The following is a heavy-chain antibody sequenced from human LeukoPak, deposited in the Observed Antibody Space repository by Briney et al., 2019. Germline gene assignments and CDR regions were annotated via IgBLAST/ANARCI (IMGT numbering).Heavy chain of an antibody. V-gene: IGHV1-18*01. D-gene: IGHD3-22*01. CDR2: ISVYNGNT. J-gene: IGHJ4*02. Sequence: ASVKVSCKASGYTFTSYGISWVRQAPGQGLEWMGWISVYNGNTNYAQKLQGRVTMTTDTSTSTAYMELRSLRSDDTAVYYCARDPSFDYDSSGCFDYWGQGTLVTVSS. CDR3: ARDPSFDYDSSGCFDY. CDR1: GYTFTSYG.